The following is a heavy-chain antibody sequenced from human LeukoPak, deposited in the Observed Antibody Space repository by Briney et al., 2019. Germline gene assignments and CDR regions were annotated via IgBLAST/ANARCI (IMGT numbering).Heavy chain of an antibody. V-gene: IGHV3-48*03. CDR3: ARGGSYVHY. CDR1: GFTFNSYE. Sequence: GGSLRLACAASGFTFNSYEMNWVRQAPGKGLEWVSYINSGGSAIYYADSVKGRFTISRDNAKNSLYLQMNSLRADDTAVYYCARGGSYVHYWGQGTLVTVSS. J-gene: IGHJ4*02. CDR2: INSGGSAI. D-gene: IGHD1-26*01.